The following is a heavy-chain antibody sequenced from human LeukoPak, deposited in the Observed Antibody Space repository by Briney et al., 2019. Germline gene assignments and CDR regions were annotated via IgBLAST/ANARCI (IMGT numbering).Heavy chain of an antibody. CDR2: IYYSGST. CDR1: GGSISSYY. J-gene: IGHJ3*02. CDR3: ARGEKVAEAFDI. Sequence: SETLSLTCTVSGGSISSYYWSWIRQPPGKGLEWIGYIYYSGSTNYNPPLKSRVTISVDTSKNQFSLKLSSVTAADTAVYYCARGEKVAEAFDIWGQGTMVTVSS. V-gene: IGHV4-59*01. D-gene: IGHD2-15*01.